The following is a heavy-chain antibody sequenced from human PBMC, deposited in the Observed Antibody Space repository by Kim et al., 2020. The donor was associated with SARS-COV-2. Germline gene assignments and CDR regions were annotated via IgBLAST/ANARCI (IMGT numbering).Heavy chain of an antibody. CDR2: VSYTGAYK. V-gene: IGHV3-23*01. D-gene: IGHD3-10*01. Sequence: GGSLRLSCAASGFNFDGYAMGWVRQAPGRGLEWVSGVSYTGAYKFYLPSVRGRFTISRDNSKNTLYLQMNNLRAEDTALYYCAKYSGGRYGDVYM. J-gene: IGHJ6*03. CDR1: GFNFDGYA. CDR3: AKYSGGRYGDVYM.